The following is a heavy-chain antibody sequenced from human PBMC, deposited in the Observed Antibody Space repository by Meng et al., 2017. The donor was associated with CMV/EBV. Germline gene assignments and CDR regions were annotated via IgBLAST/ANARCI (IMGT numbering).Heavy chain of an antibody. D-gene: IGHD3-10*01. J-gene: IGHJ4*02. Sequence: GESLKISCAASGFTFGNYGMSWVHQAPGKGLEWVSSINNRGSSTSYADSVKGRLTISRDNSNNTLYVQMNSLTVEDTAVYYCAKGRGGAGTSYFDSWGQGTLVTVSS. CDR3: AKGRGGAGTSYFDS. CDR2: INNRGSST. CDR1: GFTFGNYG. V-gene: IGHV3-23*05.